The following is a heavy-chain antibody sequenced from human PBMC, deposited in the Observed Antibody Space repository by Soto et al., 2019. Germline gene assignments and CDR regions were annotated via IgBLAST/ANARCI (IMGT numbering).Heavy chain of an antibody. CDR1: GGSISSYY. CDR2: IYYSGST. J-gene: IGHJ4*02. V-gene: IGHV4-59*01. CDR3: ARGHYVWGSYRGFAY. Sequence: SETLSLTCTVSGGSISSYYWSWIRQPPGKGLEWIGYIYYSGSTNYNPSLKSRVTISVDTSKNQFSLKLSSVTAADTAVYYCARGHYVWGSYRGFAYWGQGTLVTVSS. D-gene: IGHD3-16*02.